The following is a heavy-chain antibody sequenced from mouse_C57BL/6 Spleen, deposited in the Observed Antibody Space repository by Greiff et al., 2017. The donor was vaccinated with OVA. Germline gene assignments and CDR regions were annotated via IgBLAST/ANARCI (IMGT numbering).Heavy chain of an antibody. J-gene: IGHJ1*03. V-gene: IGHV1-61*01. CDR1: GYTFTSYW. CDR2: IYPSDSET. CDR3: ARSNRYWYFEV. Sequence: QVQLQQPGAELVRPGSSVKLSCKASGYTFTSYWMDWVKQRPGQGLEWIGNIYPSDSETHYNQKFKDKATLTVDKSSSTAYMQLSSLTSEDSAVYYCARSNRYWYFEVWGTGTTVTVSS.